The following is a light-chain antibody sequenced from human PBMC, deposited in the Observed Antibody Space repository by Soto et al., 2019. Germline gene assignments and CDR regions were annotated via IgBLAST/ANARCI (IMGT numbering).Light chain of an antibody. J-gene: IGLJ2*01. CDR3: SSYTSSSTVV. CDR2: DVS. Sequence: QSVLTQPDSVSGSPGQSITISCTGASSDVGAYNYVSWYQQHPGKAPKLMIYDVSNRLSGVSNRFSGSKSGNTPSLTISGLQAEDEADYYCSSYTSSSTVVFGGGTKLTVL. CDR1: SSDVGAYNY. V-gene: IGLV2-14*01.